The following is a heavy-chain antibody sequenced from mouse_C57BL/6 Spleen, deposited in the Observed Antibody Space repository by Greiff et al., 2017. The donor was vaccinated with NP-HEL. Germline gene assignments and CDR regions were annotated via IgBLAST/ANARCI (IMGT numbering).Heavy chain of an antibody. CDR3: ARFYDGYYFYFDY. V-gene: IGHV7-3*01. Sequence: EVQLQQSGGGLVQPGGSLSLSCAASGFTFTDYYMSWVRQPPGKALEWLGFIRNKANGYTTEYSASVKGRFTISRDNSQSILYLQMNALRAEDSATYYCARFYDGYYFYFDYWGQGTTLTVSS. J-gene: IGHJ2*01. CDR1: GFTFTDYY. CDR2: IRNKANGYTT. D-gene: IGHD2-3*01.